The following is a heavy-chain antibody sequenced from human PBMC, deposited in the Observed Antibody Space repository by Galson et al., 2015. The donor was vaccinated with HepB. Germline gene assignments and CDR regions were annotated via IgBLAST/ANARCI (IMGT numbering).Heavy chain of an antibody. CDR2: ISYEKSNK. Sequence: SLRLSCAVSGFIFCDYSMHWVRQVPGAGLEWVAVISYEKSNKFYADSVKGRFTVSRDNSNNILYLQMNSLKIDDTAMYYCARGRRIAVAGAFDFWGQGTLVTVFS. CDR1: GFIFCDYS. J-gene: IGHJ4*02. D-gene: IGHD6-19*01. CDR3: ARGRRIAVAGAFDF. V-gene: IGHV3-30-3*01.